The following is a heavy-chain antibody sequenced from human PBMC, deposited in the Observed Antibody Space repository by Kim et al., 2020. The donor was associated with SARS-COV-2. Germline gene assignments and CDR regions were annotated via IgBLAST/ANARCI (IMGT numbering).Heavy chain of an antibody. CDR3: AKGRDGDYYDSNGYYY. J-gene: IGHJ4*02. V-gene: IGHV3-23*01. D-gene: IGHD3-22*01. Sequence: DSVKGRFTVSRDSSKNTLYLQMNSLRAEDTAVYYCAKGRDGDYYDSNGYYYWGQGTLVTVSS.